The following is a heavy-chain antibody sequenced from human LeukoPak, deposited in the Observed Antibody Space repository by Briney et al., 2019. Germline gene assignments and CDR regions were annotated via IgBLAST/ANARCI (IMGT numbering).Heavy chain of an antibody. Sequence: GSLRLSCAASGLTFSSYGMHWVRQAPGKGLEWVAFIRYDGSNKYYADSVKGRFTISRDNSKNTLYLQMNSLRAEDTAVYYCAYGNYYDSSGSLFDYWGQGTLVTVSS. J-gene: IGHJ4*02. CDR1: GLTFSSYG. CDR2: IRYDGSNK. V-gene: IGHV3-30*02. CDR3: AYGNYYDSSGSLFDY. D-gene: IGHD3-22*01.